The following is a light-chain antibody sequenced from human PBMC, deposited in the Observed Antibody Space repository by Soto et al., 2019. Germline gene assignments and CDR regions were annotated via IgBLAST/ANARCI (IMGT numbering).Light chain of an antibody. V-gene: IGLV2-14*01. CDR3: VSYATSTTLYV. CDR2: DVT. CDR1: RSDVSSVNY. Sequence: QSVLTQPASVSWSPGQSITISCTAARSDVSSVNYVSWYHHHPRKAPKLMIYDVTTRPSGVSNRFSASKSGNTASLTISVLQAEDEADYYCVSYATSTTLYVFGSGTKVTVL. J-gene: IGLJ1*01.